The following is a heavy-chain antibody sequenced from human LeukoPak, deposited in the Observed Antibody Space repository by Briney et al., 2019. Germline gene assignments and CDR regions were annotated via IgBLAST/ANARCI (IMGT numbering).Heavy chain of an antibody. CDR1: GGSISSGGYY. Sequence: PSRTLSLTCTVSGGSISSGGYYWSWIRQHPGKGLEWIGYIYYSGSTYYNPSLKSRVTISLDTSKNQFSLKLSSVTAADTAMYYCARRRTAAGLFDYWGQGSLVTVSS. CDR3: ARRRTAAGLFDY. D-gene: IGHD6-13*01. CDR2: IYYSGST. J-gene: IGHJ4*02. V-gene: IGHV4-31*03.